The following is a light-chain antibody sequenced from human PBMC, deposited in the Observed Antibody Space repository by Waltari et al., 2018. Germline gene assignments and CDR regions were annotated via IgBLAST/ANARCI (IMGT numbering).Light chain of an antibody. CDR3: QAWDSSIVV. CDR2: QDG. V-gene: IGLV3-1*01. Sequence: SYELTQPPSVSVSPGQTASITCSGDKLGDKYACWYQQKPGQSPVLVIYQDGKRPSGIPERFSGSNSGHTATLTISGTQAMDEADYYCQAWDSSIVVVGGGTKLTVL. J-gene: IGLJ2*01. CDR1: KLGDKY.